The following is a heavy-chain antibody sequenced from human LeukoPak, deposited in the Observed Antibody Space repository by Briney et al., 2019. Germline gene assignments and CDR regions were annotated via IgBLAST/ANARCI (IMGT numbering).Heavy chain of an antibody. CDR3: ARGPPRGKYYYMDV. CDR2: IETASDT. V-gene: IGHV3-13*01. CDR1: GFTFSSFD. D-gene: IGHD1-1*01. Sequence: GGSLRLSCAASGFTFSSFDMHWVRQPTGQGLEWVSTIETASDTYYPGSVEGRFTLTRDNAKNSLYLQMNSLTAGDTAVYYCARGPPRGKYYYMDVWGKGTTVTVSS. J-gene: IGHJ6*03.